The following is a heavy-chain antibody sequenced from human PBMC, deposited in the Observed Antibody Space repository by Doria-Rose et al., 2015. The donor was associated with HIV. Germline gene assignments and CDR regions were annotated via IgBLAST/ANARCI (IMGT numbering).Heavy chain of an antibody. CDR3: ATNIAVAGTDY. CDR1: Y. J-gene: IGHJ4*02. D-gene: IGHD6-19*01. V-gene: IGHV1-46*01. Sequence: YMHWVRQAPGQGPEWMGIINPSGGNTSYAQKFQDRLTVTRDTSTSTVYMELNSLRSEDTAVYYCATNIAVAGTDYWGQGTLVTVSS. CDR2: INPSGGNT.